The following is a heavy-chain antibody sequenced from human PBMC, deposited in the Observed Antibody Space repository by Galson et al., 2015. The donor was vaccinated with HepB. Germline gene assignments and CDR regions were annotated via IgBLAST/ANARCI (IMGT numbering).Heavy chain of an antibody. D-gene: IGHD2-8*01. J-gene: IGHJ5*02. CDR1: GFTFSSYG. V-gene: IGHV3-30*03. Sequence: SLRLSCAASGFTFSSYGMHWVRQAPGKGLEWVAVISYDGSNKYYADSVKGRFTISRDNSKNTLYLQMNSLRAEDMAVYYCAGTNGWFDPRGQGTLVTVSS. CDR2: ISYDGSNK. CDR3: AGTNGWFDP.